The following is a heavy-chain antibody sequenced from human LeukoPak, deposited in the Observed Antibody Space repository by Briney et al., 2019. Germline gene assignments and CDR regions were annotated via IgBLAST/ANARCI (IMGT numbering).Heavy chain of an antibody. V-gene: IGHV3-11*01. CDR1: GFTFSDYY. D-gene: IGHD5-18*01. Sequence: GGSLRLSCAASGFTFSDYYMSRIRQAPGKGLEWVSYISGSGNTIFYADSMKGRFTISRDNAKNSVYLHMNRLRADDTAVYYCATDVGQLWSPDNWGQGTLVTVSS. CDR2: ISGSGNTI. CDR3: ATDVGQLWSPDN. J-gene: IGHJ4*02.